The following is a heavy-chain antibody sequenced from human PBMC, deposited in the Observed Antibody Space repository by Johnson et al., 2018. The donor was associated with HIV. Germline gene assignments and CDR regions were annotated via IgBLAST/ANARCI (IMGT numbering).Heavy chain of an antibody. J-gene: IGHJ3*02. CDR1: GFTFSDYY. D-gene: IGHD6-13*01. CDR2: INGDGSST. V-gene: IGHV3-11*05. CDR3: ARDNAAAGTPMGFDI. Sequence: QVQLVESGGGVVQPGRSLRLSCAASGFTFSDYYMSWIRQAPGKGLEWVSYINGDGSSTTYADSVKGRFTISRDNAKNTVYLQMNSLRAEDTAVYYCARDNAAAGTPMGFDIWGQGTMVTVSS.